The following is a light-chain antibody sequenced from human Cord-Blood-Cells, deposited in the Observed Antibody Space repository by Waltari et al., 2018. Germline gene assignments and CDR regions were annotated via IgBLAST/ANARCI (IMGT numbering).Light chain of an antibody. CDR2: AAS. J-gene: IGKJ1*01. Sequence: VIWLTQSPSLLSASTGDSVTLSCRMSQGISSYLAWYQPTPGKAHELLIYAASTWQSGVPTGFSGSGSGTDFTLTISCLQSEDFASYYGQQYYSFPWTFGQGTKVEIK. CDR3: QQYYSFPWT. V-gene: IGKV1D-8*01. CDR1: QGISSY.